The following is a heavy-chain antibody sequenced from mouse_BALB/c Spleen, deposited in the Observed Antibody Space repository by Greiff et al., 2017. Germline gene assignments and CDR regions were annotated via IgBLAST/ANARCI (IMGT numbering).Heavy chain of an antibody. V-gene: IGHV14-3*02. Sequence: EVQLQQSGAELVKPGASVKLSCTASGFNIKDTYMHWVKQRPEQGLEWIGRIDPANGNTKYDPKFQGKATITADTSSNTAYLQLSSLTSEDTAVYYCARIGHYYGTAWFAYWGQGTLVTVSA. CDR1: GFNIKDTY. CDR2: IDPANGNT. D-gene: IGHD1-1*01. J-gene: IGHJ3*01. CDR3: ARIGHYYGTAWFAY.